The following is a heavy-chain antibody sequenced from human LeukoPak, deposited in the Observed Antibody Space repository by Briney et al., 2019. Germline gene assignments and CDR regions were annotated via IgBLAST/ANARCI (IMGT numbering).Heavy chain of an antibody. CDR2: INHSGST. CDR1: GGSFSGYY. Sequence: SETLSLTCAVYGGSFSGYYWSWIRQPPGKGLEWIGEINHSGSTNYNPSLKSRVTISVDTSKNQFSLKLSSVTAADTAVYYCARASNSYGHHQRVKGYYYYYMDVWGKGTTVTVSS. J-gene: IGHJ6*03. D-gene: IGHD5-18*01. V-gene: IGHV4-34*01. CDR3: ARASNSYGHHQRVKGYYYYYMDV.